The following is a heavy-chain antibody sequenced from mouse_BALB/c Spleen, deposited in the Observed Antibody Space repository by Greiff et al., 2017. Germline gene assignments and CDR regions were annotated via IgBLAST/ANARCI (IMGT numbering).Heavy chain of an antibody. J-gene: IGHJ2*01. D-gene: IGHD2-14*01. CDR2: IYPGNVNT. CDR1: GYSFTCYY. CDR3: AREGNYWDY. V-gene: IGHV1S56*01. Sequence: VQLQQSGPELVKPGASVRISCKASGYSFTCYYIHWVKQRPGQGLEWIGWIYPGNVNTKYNEKFKGKATLTADKSSSTAYMQLSSLTSEDSAVYCGAREGNYWDYWGQGTTRTGSS.